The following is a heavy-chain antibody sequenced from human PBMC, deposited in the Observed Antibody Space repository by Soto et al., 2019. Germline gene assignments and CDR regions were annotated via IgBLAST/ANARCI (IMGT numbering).Heavy chain of an antibody. D-gene: IGHD4-17*01. V-gene: IGHV4-59*01. CDR2: IYYSGST. Sequence: QVQLQESGPGLVKPSETLSLTCTVSGGSISSYYWSWIRQPPGNGLEWIGYIYYSGSTNYNPSLKSRVTISVDTSKNQFSLKLSSVTAADTAVYYCARDAYGGNSGYFDLWGRGTLVTVSS. CDR3: ARDAYGGNSGYFDL. J-gene: IGHJ2*01. CDR1: GGSISSYY.